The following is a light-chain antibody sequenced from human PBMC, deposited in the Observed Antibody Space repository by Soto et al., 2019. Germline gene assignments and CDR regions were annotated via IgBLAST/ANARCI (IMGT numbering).Light chain of an antibody. CDR2: GVS. Sequence: VLTQSPRTLSLSPGERATLSCRASQNVNNNFVAWYQQKPGQAPSLLIYGVSDRATGVPDRFSGSGSGTDFTLTISRLEPEDFAVYYCQQYGSSPPWTFGQGTKVDIK. CDR1: QNVNNNF. V-gene: IGKV3-20*01. J-gene: IGKJ1*01. CDR3: QQYGSSPPWT.